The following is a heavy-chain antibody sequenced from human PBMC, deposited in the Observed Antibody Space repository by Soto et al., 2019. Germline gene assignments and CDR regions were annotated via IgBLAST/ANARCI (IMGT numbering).Heavy chain of an antibody. D-gene: IGHD3-22*01. CDR1: GYTFTSYG. CDR3: ARGRPDPYYYDTSGHYYVA. CDR2: ISAYNGNT. Sequence: GASVKVSCKASGYTFTSYGISWVRQAPGQGLEWMGWISAYNGNTNYAQKLQGRVTMTTDTSTSTAYMELSSVTAADSAVYSCARGRPDPYYYDTSGHYYVAWGQGTLVTVSS. V-gene: IGHV1-18*01. J-gene: IGHJ5*02.